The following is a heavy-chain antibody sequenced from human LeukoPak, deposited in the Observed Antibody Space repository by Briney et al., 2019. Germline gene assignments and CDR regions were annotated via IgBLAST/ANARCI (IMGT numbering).Heavy chain of an antibody. J-gene: IGHJ4*02. V-gene: IGHV3-7*01. Sequence: GGSLRLSCTASGFTFSTYWMDWVRRAPGRGMEWVATINQDGSEKYYVDSVKGRFTISRDNAKNSLYLQMNSLRAEDTATYYCTRSLDYWGQGIQVTVSS. CDR3: TRSLDY. CDR2: INQDGSEK. CDR1: GFTFSTYW.